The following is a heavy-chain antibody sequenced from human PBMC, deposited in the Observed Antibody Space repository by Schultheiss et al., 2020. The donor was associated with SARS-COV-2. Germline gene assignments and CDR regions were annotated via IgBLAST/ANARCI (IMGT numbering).Heavy chain of an antibody. CDR1: GESLSGDH. V-gene: IGHV4-34*11. CDR2: IYYSGST. CDR3: TRENYFDS. J-gene: IGHJ4*02. Sequence: SQTLSLTCAVDGESLSGDHWGWIRQPPGKGLKWIGNIYYSGSTNYNPSLKSRVTMSLDTSKNQFSLKVNSVTAADTAVYYCTRENYFDSWGQGTLVTVSS.